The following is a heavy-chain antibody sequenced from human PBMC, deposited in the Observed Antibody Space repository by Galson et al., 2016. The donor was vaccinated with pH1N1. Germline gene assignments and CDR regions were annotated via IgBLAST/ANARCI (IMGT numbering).Heavy chain of an antibody. D-gene: IGHD4-17*01. CDR3: AHNSWTTVSRFNAFDI. V-gene: IGHV2-5*01. CDR2: IYWNDDE. J-gene: IGHJ3*02. Sequence: PALVKPTQTVTLTCVFSGFSLTTTGEGVGWIRQPPGKALEWLAIIYWNDDERYSPSLENRLTISKDPSKNQVVLTMTNMDPVDTATNYCAHNSWTTVSRFNAFDIWGQGTMVTVSS. CDR1: GFSLTTTGEG.